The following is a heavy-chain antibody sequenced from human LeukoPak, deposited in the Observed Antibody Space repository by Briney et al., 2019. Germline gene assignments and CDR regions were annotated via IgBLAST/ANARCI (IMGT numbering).Heavy chain of an antibody. CDR2: INPNSGGT. D-gene: IGHD2-15*01. Sequence: GASVKVSCKASGGTFSSYAISWVRQAPGQGLEWMGWINPNSGGTNYAQKFQGRVTMTRDTSISTAYMELSSLRSEDTAVYYCARYCSGGSCYQKIGYYFDYWGQGTLVTVSS. CDR3: ARYCSGGSCYQKIGYYFDY. J-gene: IGHJ4*02. V-gene: IGHV1-2*02. CDR1: GGTFSSYA.